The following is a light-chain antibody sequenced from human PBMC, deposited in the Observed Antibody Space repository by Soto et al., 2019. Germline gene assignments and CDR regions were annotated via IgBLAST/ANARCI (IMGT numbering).Light chain of an antibody. CDR3: QQYQTYSQ. V-gene: IGKV1-5*03. CDR2: KAS. CDR1: QSINTW. Sequence: DIQMTQSPSTLSASEGDRVTITCRASQSINTWLAWYQLKPGRAPKLLISKASTLESGVSSRFSGSGSGTEFTLTISSLQPDDFATYYCQQYQTYSQFGQGTKVDIK. J-gene: IGKJ1*01.